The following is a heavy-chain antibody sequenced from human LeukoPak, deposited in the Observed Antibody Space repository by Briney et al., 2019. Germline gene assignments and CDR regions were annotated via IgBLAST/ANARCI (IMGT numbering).Heavy chain of an antibody. CDR3: ARERVVAATVPFDY. CDR2: ISSSSSYI. CDR1: GFTFSSYS. D-gene: IGHD6-13*01. Sequence: GGSLRLSCAASGFTFSSYSMNWVRQAPGKGLEWVSSISSSSSYIYYADSVKGRFTISRDNAKNSLYLQMNSLRAEDTAVYYCARERVVAATVPFDYWSQGTLVTVSS. J-gene: IGHJ4*02. V-gene: IGHV3-21*01.